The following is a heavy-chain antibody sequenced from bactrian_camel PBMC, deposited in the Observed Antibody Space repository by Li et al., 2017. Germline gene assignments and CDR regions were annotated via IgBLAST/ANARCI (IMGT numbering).Heavy chain of an antibody. D-gene: IGHD6*01. V-gene: IGHV3S40*01. CDR2: INSGGGTT. CDR1: GFTFPSYD. J-gene: IGHJ6*01. CDR3: AKGVVAGSRGSGFGY. Sequence: QLVESGGGLVQPGGSLRLSCAASGFTFPSYDMTWVRQAPGKGLEWVSAINSGGGTTFYADSVKGRFTISRDNAKNTAYLQLNSLKTEDMAMYYCAKGVVAGSRGSGFGYWGQGTQVTVS.